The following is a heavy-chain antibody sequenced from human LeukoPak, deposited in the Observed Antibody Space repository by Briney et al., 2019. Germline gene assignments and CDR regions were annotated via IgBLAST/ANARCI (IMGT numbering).Heavy chain of an antibody. CDR3: AKDLRGGCSSTSCYPPGY. CDR1: GFTFSSYA. D-gene: IGHD2-2*01. CDR2: ITGNGVST. J-gene: IGHJ4*02. Sequence: GGSLRLSCAASGFTFSSYAMSWVRQAPGKGLEWVSVITGNGVSTFYADSVKGRFTISRDNSKNTLYLQMNCLRAEDAAVYFCAKDLRGGCSSTSCYPPGYWGQGTLVTVSS. V-gene: IGHV3-23*01.